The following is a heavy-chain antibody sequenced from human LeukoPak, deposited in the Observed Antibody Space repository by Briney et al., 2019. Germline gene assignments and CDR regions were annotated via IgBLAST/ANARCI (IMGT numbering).Heavy chain of an antibody. CDR3: AKDLHYDSSGPLH. D-gene: IGHD3-22*01. V-gene: IGHV3-23*01. CDR1: GFTFSSYA. Sequence: PGGSLRLSCAASGFTFSSYAMSWARQAPGKGLEWVSAISGSGGSTYYADSVKGRFTISRDNSKNTLYLQMNSLRAEDTAVYYCAKDLHYDSSGPLHWGQGTLVTVSS. CDR2: ISGSGGST. J-gene: IGHJ4*02.